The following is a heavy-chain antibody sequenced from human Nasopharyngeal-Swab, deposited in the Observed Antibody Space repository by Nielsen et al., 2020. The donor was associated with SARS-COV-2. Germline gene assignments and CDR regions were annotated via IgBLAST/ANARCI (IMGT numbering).Heavy chain of an antibody. CDR2: IHRGGTT. D-gene: IGHD6-13*01. J-gene: IGHJ4*02. Sequence: VRQAPGKGPEWIGEIHRGGTTNYNPSLESRVTISLDKSKNHFSLRLNSVTAADTAVYYCANVRVASAGTFDFGGLGTLVTVSS. CDR3: ANVRVASAGTFDF. V-gene: IGHV4-4*02.